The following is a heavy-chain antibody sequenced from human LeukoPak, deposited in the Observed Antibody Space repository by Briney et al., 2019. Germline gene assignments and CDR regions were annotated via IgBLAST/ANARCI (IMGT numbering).Heavy chain of an antibody. CDR2: IKREGGDR. Sequence: GGSLRLSCATSGFTFSSSGMSWVRQAPGKGLEWVAYIKREGGDRYYVDSVKGRFTISRDNTKNSLYLQMNSLRAEDTAVYYCARVAVAGIYFYYYMDVWGKGTTVTVSS. D-gene: IGHD6-13*01. CDR1: GFTFSSSG. CDR3: ARVAVAGIYFYYYMDV. V-gene: IGHV3-7*01. J-gene: IGHJ6*03.